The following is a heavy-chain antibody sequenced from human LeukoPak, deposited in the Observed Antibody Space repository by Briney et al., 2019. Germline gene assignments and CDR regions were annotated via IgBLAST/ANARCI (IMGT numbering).Heavy chain of an antibody. Sequence: GGSLRLSCAASGFTFSSYAMYWVRQAPGKGLEWVSGIFGSGGSTHYADSVKGRFTISRDNSKNTVYLQMNSLRAEDTAVYYCAKTTTGYGSGRYPGWPVDYWGQGTLVTVSS. CDR3: AKTTTGYGSGRYPGWPVDY. CDR1: GFTFSSYA. D-gene: IGHD6-19*01. V-gene: IGHV3-23*01. CDR2: IFGSGGST. J-gene: IGHJ4*02.